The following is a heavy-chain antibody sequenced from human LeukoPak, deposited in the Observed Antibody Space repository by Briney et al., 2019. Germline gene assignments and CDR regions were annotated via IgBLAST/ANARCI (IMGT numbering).Heavy chain of an antibody. CDR2: ISASGDVT. CDR1: GFTFSSYG. Sequence: GGSLRLSCAASGFTFSSYGMHWVRQAPGKGLEWVSGISASGDVTFHADPVKGRFTISRDNSKNTLYLQMNSLRAEDTAEYYCAKGRGMTTVTSSGMDVWGQGTTVTVSS. J-gene: IGHJ6*02. V-gene: IGHV3-23*01. D-gene: IGHD4-17*01. CDR3: AKGRGMTTVTSSGMDV.